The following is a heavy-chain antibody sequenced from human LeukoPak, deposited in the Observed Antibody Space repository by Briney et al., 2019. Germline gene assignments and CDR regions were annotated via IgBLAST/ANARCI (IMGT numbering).Heavy chain of an antibody. CDR1: GGSISSHY. Sequence: SETLSLTCTVSGGSISSHYWSWIRPPPGKGLEWIGYIYYSGSTNYNPSLKSRVTISVDTSKNQFSLKLSSVTAADTAVYYCARDVQLPPYYYYMDVWGKGTTVTVSS. V-gene: IGHV4-59*11. J-gene: IGHJ6*03. CDR2: IYYSGST. CDR3: ARDVQLPPYYYYMDV. D-gene: IGHD5-18*01.